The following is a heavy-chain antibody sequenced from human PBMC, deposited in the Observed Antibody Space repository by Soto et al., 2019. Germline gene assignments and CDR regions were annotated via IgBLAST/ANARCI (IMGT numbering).Heavy chain of an antibody. CDR1: GGTFSSYA. V-gene: IGHV1-69*13. CDR3: ARDRYYDSLDAFDI. Sequence: SVKVSCKASGGTFSSYAISWVRQAPGQGLEWMGGIIPIFGTANYAQKFQGRVTITADESTSTAYMELSSLRSEDTAVYCCARDRYYDSLDAFDIWGQGTMVTVSS. J-gene: IGHJ3*02. D-gene: IGHD3-22*01. CDR2: IIPIFGTA.